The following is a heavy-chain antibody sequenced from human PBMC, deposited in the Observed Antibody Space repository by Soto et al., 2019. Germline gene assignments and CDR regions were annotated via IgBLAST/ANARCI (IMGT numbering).Heavy chain of an antibody. V-gene: IGHV3-73*01. CDR3: TRRQDIFGVEHDAFDI. Sequence: GGSLRLSCAASGFTFSGSAMHWVRQASGKGLEWVGRIRSKANSYATAYAASVKGRFTIYRDDSKNTAYLQMNSLKTEDTAVYYCTRRQDIFGVEHDAFDIWGQGTMVTVSS. D-gene: IGHD3-3*01. CDR1: GFTFSGSA. CDR2: IRSKANSYAT. J-gene: IGHJ3*02.